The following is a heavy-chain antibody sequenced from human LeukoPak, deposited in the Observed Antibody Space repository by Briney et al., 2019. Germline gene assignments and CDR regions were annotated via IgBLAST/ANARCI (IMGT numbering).Heavy chain of an antibody. Sequence: GASVNVSCTASGYTFTNYAMNWVRQAPGQGLEWMGWINTNTGNPTYAQGFTGRFVFSLDTSVSTAYLQISSLKAEDTAMYYCARERRSSSPGEQQLVRAFDIWGQGTMVTVSS. V-gene: IGHV7-4-1*02. J-gene: IGHJ3*02. CDR3: ARERRSSSPGEQQLVRAFDI. D-gene: IGHD6-13*01. CDR2: INTNTGNP. CDR1: GYTFTNYA.